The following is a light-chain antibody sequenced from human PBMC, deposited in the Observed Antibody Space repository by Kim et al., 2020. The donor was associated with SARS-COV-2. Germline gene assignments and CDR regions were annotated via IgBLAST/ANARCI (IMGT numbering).Light chain of an antibody. CDR3: QQRSNWPWT. J-gene: IGKJ1*01. Sequence: PGERATLSGRARRGVSSSLAWYQQKPGQGPRLLIYDTADRATGIPARFSGRGSGTDFTLTISSLEPEDFAVYYGQQRSNWPWTFGQGTKVEIK. CDR2: DTA. CDR1: RGVSSS. V-gene: IGKV3-11*01.